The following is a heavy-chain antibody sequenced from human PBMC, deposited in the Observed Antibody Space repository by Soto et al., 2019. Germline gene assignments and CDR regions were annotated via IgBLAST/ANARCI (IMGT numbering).Heavy chain of an antibody. D-gene: IGHD2-15*01. V-gene: IGHV3-48*01. CDR1: GFTFSSYS. Sequence: GGSLRLSCAASGFTFSSYSMNWVRQAPGKGLEWVSYISSSSSTIYYADSVKGRFTISRDNAKNSLYLQMNSLRAEDTAVYYCARARVVVAANDAFDIWGQGTMVTVSS. CDR3: ARARVVVAANDAFDI. J-gene: IGHJ3*02. CDR2: ISSSSSTI.